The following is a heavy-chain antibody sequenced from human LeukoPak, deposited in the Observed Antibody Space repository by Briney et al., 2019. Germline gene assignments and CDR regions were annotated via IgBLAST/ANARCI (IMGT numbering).Heavy chain of an antibody. Sequence: SVKVSCKASGGTFSSYAISWVRQAPGQGREWMGGIIPIFGTANYAQKFQGRVTITADKSTSTAYMELSSLRSEDTAVYYCARSSIIAAAGPYYFDYWGQGTLVTVSS. J-gene: IGHJ4*02. CDR3: ARSSIIAAAGPYYFDY. CDR2: IIPIFGTA. V-gene: IGHV1-69*06. CDR1: GGTFSSYA. D-gene: IGHD6-13*01.